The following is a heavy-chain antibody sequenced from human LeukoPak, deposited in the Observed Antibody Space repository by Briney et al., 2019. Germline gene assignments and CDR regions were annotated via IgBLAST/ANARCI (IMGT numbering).Heavy chain of an antibody. Sequence: AGGSLRLSCAASGFTLSSYVMNWVRQAPGKRLEWVSGISDSGGGTYYADSVKGRLTISRDNSKNTLYLQMNSLRAEDTAVYYCAKLPGRAADYWGQGTLVTVSS. V-gene: IGHV3-23*01. J-gene: IGHJ4*02. CDR2: ISDSGGGT. CDR1: GFTLSSYV. CDR3: AKLPGRAADY.